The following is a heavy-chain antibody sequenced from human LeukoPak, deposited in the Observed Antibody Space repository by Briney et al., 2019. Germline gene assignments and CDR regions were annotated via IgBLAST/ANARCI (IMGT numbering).Heavy chain of an antibody. Sequence: SETLSLTCIVYGGSFSAYYWSWIRQPPGKGLEWIAEINHSGGTNYNPSLMSRVAISVDTSKNQFSLKLSSVTAADTAVYYCARGDFGYNDAFDIWGQGTMVTVSS. J-gene: IGHJ3*02. D-gene: IGHD5-24*01. CDR2: INHSGGT. CDR3: ARGDFGYNDAFDI. V-gene: IGHV4-34*01. CDR1: GGSFSAYY.